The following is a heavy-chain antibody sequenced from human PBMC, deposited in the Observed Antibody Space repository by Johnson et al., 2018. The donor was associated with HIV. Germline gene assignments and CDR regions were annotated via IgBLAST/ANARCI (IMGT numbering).Heavy chain of an antibody. CDR1: GFTFNNYD. J-gene: IGHJ3*02. CDR2: IGKAADT. CDR3: ARGSVVGGNSGYDAFDI. V-gene: IGHV3-13*01. Sequence: VQLVESGGGSVQSGGSLRLSCAASGFTFNNYDMHWVRQVTGKALEWVSAIGKAADTYYADSVKGRFTISRENVRNSLYLQMDRLGVGDTAVYYCARGSVVGGNSGYDAFDIWGQGTVVTVSS. D-gene: IGHD4-23*01.